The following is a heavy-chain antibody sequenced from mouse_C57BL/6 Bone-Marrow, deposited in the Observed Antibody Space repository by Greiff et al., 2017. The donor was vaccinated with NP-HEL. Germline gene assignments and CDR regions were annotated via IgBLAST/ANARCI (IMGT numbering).Heavy chain of an antibody. J-gene: IGHJ2*01. CDR3: ARVYGSSYFDY. Sequence: DVHLVESGPELVKPGASVKISCKASGYSFTGYYMNWVKQSPEKSLEWIGEINPSTGGTTYNQKFKAKATLTVDKSSSTAYMQLKSLTSEDSAVYYCARVYGSSYFDYWGQGTTLTVSS. CDR2: INPSTGGT. D-gene: IGHD1-1*01. CDR1: GYSFTGYY. V-gene: IGHV1-42*01.